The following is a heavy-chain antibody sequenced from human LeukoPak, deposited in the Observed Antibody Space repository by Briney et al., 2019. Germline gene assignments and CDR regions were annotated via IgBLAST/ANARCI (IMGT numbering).Heavy chain of an antibody. D-gene: IGHD6-19*01. CDR1: GGSFSGYY. V-gene: IGHV4-34*01. CDR2: INHSGST. Sequence: PSETLSLTCAVYGGSFSGYYWSWIRQPPGKGLEWIGEINHSGSTNYNPSLKSRVTISVDTSKNQFSLKLSSVTAADTAVYYCARGRVRIAVAPYYFDYWGQGTLVTVSS. J-gene: IGHJ4*02. CDR3: ARGRVRIAVAPYYFDY.